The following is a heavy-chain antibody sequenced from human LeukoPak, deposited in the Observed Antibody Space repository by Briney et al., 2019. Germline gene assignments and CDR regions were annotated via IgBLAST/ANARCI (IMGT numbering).Heavy chain of an antibody. Sequence: GASVKVSCKASGYTFTSYSISWVRQAPGQGLEWMGWISAYNGNTNYAQKLQGRVTMTTDTSTSTAYVELRSLRSDDTAVYYCARDRSAVTSWFDPWGQGTLVTVSS. CDR3: ARDRSAVTSWFDP. CDR2: ISAYNGNT. CDR1: GYTFTSYS. J-gene: IGHJ5*02. D-gene: IGHD4-17*01. V-gene: IGHV1-18*01.